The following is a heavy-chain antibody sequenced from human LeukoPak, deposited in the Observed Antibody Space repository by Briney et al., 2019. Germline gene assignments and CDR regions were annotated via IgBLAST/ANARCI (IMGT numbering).Heavy chain of an antibody. CDR1: GYSISSGYY. J-gene: IGHJ4*02. CDR3: AREQQLVAPSSYYFDY. Sequence: SETLSLTCSVSGYSISSGYYWGWIRQPPGKGLEWIGSIYHSGSTNYNPSLKSRVTISVDKSKNQFSLKLSSVTAADTAVYYCAREQQLVAPSSYYFDYWGQGTLVTVSS. CDR2: IYHSGST. V-gene: IGHV4-38-2*02. D-gene: IGHD6-13*01.